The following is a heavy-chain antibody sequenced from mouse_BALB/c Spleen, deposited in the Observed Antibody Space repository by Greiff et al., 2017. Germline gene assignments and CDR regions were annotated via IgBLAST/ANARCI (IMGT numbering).Heavy chain of an antibody. CDR3: ARGGGNKEGYYFDY. J-gene: IGHJ2*01. V-gene: IGHV1-20*02. Sequence: EVQLQQSGPELVKPGASVKISCKASGYSFTGYFMNWVMQSHGKSLEWIGRINPYNGDTFYNQKFKGKATLTVDKSSSTAHMELRSLASEDSAVYYCARGGGNKEGYYFDYWGQGTTLTVSS. CDR1: GYSFTGYF. D-gene: IGHD2-1*01. CDR2: INPYNGDT.